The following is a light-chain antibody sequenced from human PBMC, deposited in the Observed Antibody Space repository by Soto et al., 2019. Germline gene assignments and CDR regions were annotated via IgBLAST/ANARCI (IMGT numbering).Light chain of an antibody. Sequence: EIVMTQSPATLSVSPGERATLSCRASQSVSSKSAWYQQKPGQAPRLLIYGASTRATGIPARFSGSGSGTEFTLTISSLQSEDFAVYYCQQYNNWPMYTIGQGTKVDIK. V-gene: IGKV3-15*01. J-gene: IGKJ2*01. CDR1: QSVSSK. CDR2: GAS. CDR3: QQYNNWPMYT.